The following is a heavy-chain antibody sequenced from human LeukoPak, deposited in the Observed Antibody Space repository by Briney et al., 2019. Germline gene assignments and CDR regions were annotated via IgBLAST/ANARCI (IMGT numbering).Heavy chain of an antibody. Sequence: GGSLRLSCAASGFTFTTYWMGWVRQAPGKGLEWVANIKQDGSEQYFVDSVKGRFTISRDNAKNSLSLQMNSLRAEDTAVYYCARPLMYYYGSETYFWFDPWGQGTLVTVSS. CDR2: IKQDGSEQ. D-gene: IGHD3-10*01. V-gene: IGHV3-7*01. J-gene: IGHJ5*02. CDR3: ARPLMYYYGSETYFWFDP. CDR1: GFTFTTYW.